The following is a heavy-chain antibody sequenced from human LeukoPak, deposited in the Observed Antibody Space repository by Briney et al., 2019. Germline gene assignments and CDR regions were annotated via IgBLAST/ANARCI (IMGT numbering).Heavy chain of an antibody. D-gene: IGHD3-10*01. CDR3: AREYYGSGPLGYYGWDV. V-gene: IGHV3-66*01. CDR2: IYSGGTT. CDR1: GFTVSSNY. J-gene: IGHJ6*02. Sequence: GGSLRLSCAASGFTVSSNYMSWVRQAPGKGLEWVSVIYSGGTTYYADSVKGRFTISRDNSKNTLHLQMNSLRAEDTAVYYCAREYYGSGPLGYYGWDVWGQGTTVTVSS.